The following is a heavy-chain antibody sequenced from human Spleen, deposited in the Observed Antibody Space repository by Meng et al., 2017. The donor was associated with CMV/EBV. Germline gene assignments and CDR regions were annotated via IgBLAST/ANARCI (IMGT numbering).Heavy chain of an antibody. CDR1: GYTFTGYY. V-gene: IGHV1-2*02. CDR3: ARDESEYDSSGYYFDAFDI. CDR2: INPNSGGT. J-gene: IGHJ3*02. D-gene: IGHD3-22*01. Sequence: ASVKVSCKASGYTFTGYYMHWVRQAPGQGLEWMGWINPNSGGTNYAQKFQGRVTMTRDTSISTAYMELSRLRPDDTAVYYCARDESEYDSSGYYFDAFDIWGQGTMVTVSS.